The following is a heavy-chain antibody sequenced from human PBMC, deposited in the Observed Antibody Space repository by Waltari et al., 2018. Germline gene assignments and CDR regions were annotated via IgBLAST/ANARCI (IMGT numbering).Heavy chain of an antibody. Sequence: QVQLQQWGAGLLKPSETLSLTCAVYGGSFSGSFWSWIRQSPGRGLEWIGAINYSYNGGTTYNPSLESRLTMSVDTSKNQFSLKLNSVTAADTAIYYCARGSSEVRPVFWGWGHTWTYWGQGSLVTVSS. CDR3: ARGSSEVRPVFWGWGHTWTY. J-gene: IGHJ4*02. CDR1: GGSFSGSF. D-gene: IGHD3-16*01. CDR2: INYSYNGGT. V-gene: IGHV4-34*02.